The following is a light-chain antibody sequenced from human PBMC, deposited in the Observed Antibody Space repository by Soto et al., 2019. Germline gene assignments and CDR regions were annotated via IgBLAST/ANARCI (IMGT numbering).Light chain of an antibody. Sequence: QSVLTQPPSASGTPGQRVTISCSGSSSNIGSNYVSWYQHLPGAAPKLLIYRSDQRPSGVPDRFSGSKSGTSASLAISGLRSEEEADYFCAVRDDSLSGHWVFGGGTKLTVL. J-gene: IGLJ3*02. CDR1: SSNIGSNY. CDR3: AVRDDSLSGHWV. V-gene: IGLV1-47*01. CDR2: RSD.